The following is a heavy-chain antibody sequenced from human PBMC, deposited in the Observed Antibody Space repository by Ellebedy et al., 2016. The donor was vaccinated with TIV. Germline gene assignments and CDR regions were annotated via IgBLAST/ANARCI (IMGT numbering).Heavy chain of an antibody. CDR1: GYSFTSYW. CDR2: IYPGDSDT. J-gene: IGHJ4*02. V-gene: IGHV5-51*01. CDR3: ARAMWVRGVILGIDY. D-gene: IGHD3-10*01. Sequence: PGGSLRLSCKGSGYSFTSYWIGWVRQMPGKGLEWMGIIYPGDSDTRYRRSFQGQVTISADKSISTAYLQWSSLKASDTAMYYCARAMWVRGVILGIDYWGQGTLVTVSS.